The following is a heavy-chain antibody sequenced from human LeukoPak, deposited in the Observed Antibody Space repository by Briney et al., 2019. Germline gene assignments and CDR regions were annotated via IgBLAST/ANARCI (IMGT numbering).Heavy chain of an antibody. CDR3: ARQTGESTNFDN. CDR2: IYSGGTT. Sequence: GGSLRLSCTASGFICSDYAMSWARQAPGKGLEWVSAIYSGGTTYYADSVRGRFTISRDNSKNTLYLLMNSLRAEDTAMYHCARQTGESTNFDNWGQGTLVTVSS. D-gene: IGHD2-2*01. CDR1: GFICSDYA. V-gene: IGHV3-66*04. J-gene: IGHJ4*02.